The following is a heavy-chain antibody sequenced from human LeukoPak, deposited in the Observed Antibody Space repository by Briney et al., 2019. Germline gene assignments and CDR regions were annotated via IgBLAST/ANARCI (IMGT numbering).Heavy chain of an antibody. J-gene: IGHJ3*02. Sequence: SQTLSLTCTVSGGSISSDSYYWSWIRQPAGKGLEWIGRIYTSGSTNYNPSLKSRVTISVDTSKNQFSLKLSSVTAADTAVYYCARDRMVDAFDIWGQGTMVTVSS. CDR2: IYTSGST. D-gene: IGHD2-8*01. V-gene: IGHV4-61*02. CDR3: ARDRMVDAFDI. CDR1: GGSISSDSYY.